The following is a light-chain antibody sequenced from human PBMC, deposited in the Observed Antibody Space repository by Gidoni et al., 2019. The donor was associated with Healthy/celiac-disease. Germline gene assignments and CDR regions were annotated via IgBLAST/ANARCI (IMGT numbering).Light chain of an antibody. J-gene: IGKJ3*01. V-gene: IGKV1-39*01. CDR3: QQEPAST. CDR1: QSISSY. CDR2: AAS. Sequence: DIQMTQSPSSLSASVGDRVTITCRASQSISSYINWYQQKPRKAPKLLIYAASSLQSGVPSRFSGSGSGTDFTLTISSLQPEDFATYYCQQEPASTFXPXTKVDIK.